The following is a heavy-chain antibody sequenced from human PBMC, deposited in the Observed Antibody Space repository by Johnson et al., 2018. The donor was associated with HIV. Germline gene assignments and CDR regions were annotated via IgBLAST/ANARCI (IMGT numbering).Heavy chain of an antibody. J-gene: IGHJ3*02. D-gene: IGHD6-13*01. V-gene: IGHV3-NL1*01. CDR1: GFTFSSYT. Sequence: QVQLVESGGGVVQPGRSLRLSCAASGFTFSSYTMYWVRQAPGKGLEWVAVIYSGGTTWYADSVKGRFTISRDNSKNTLYLQMNSLRAEDTAVYYCAKEEGLAAAGTGEAFDIWGQGTMVTVSS. CDR3: AKEEGLAAAGTGEAFDI. CDR2: IYSGGTT.